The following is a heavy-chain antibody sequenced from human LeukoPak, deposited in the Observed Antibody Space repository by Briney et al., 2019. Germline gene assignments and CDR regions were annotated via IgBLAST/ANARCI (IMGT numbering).Heavy chain of an antibody. Sequence: GGSLRLSCAASGFTFSDYYMSWIRQAPGKGLEWVSYISSRGSYIYYADSVKGRFTISRDNAKNSLYLQMNSLRAEDTAVYYCAREGNTYYYYYYMDVWGKGTTVTVSS. V-gene: IGHV3-11*04. J-gene: IGHJ6*03. CDR1: GFTFSDYY. CDR3: AREGNTYYYYYYMDV. CDR2: ISSRGSYI. D-gene: IGHD4-23*01.